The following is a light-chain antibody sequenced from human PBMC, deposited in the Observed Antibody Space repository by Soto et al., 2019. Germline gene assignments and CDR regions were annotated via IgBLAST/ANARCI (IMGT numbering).Light chain of an antibody. V-gene: IGLV2-11*01. J-gene: IGLJ1*01. Sequence: QSVLTQPRSVSGSPGQSVTISCTGTSSDVGGYNYVSWYQQHPGKAPKLMIYDVSKRPSGVPDRFSGSKSGNTASLTISGLQAEDEADYYCCSYAGSYPYVLGTGTRSPS. CDR2: DVS. CDR1: SSDVGGYNY. CDR3: CSYAGSYPYV.